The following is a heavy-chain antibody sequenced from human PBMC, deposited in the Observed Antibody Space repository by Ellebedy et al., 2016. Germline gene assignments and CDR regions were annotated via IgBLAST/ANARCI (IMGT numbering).Heavy chain of an antibody. J-gene: IGHJ3*02. V-gene: IGHV4-59*13. D-gene: IGHD1-26*01. CDR1: GGSISSYY. CDR2: IYYSGST. Sequence: SETLSLXXTVSGGSISSYYWSWIRQPPGKGLEWIGYIYYSGSTNYNPSLKSRVTISVDTSKNQFSLKLSSVTAADTAVYYCARDVVGAQNAFDIWGQGTMVTVSS. CDR3: ARDVVGAQNAFDI.